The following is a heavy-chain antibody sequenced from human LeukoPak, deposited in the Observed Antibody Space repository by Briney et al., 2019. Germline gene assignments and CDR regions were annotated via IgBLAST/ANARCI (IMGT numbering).Heavy chain of an antibody. CDR2: MKLDGSEE. J-gene: IGHJ5*02. Sequence: PGGSLRLSCAASGFTFRSYWMSWVRQAPGKGLQWLANMKLDGSEEYYVDSVKGRFTISSDNAKNSLYLQMNSLRVDDTAVYYCARWARYCSSGSCYSWFDPWGQGTLVTVSS. CDR1: GFTFRSYW. V-gene: IGHV3-7*01. D-gene: IGHD2-15*01. CDR3: ARWARYCSSGSCYSWFDP.